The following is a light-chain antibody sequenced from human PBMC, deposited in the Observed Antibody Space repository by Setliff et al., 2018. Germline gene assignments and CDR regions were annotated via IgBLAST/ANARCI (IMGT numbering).Light chain of an antibody. CDR1: SSNIGSNT. CDR2: GNS. J-gene: IGLJ2*01. V-gene: IGLV1-40*01. CDR3: QSYDSSLSAVV. Sequence: ALTQPPSASGTPGQRVTISCSGSSSNIGSNTVHWYQHLPGTAPKLLIYGNSNRPSGVPDRFSGSKSGTSASLAITGLQAEDEADYYCQSYDSSLSAVVFGGGTKVTVL.